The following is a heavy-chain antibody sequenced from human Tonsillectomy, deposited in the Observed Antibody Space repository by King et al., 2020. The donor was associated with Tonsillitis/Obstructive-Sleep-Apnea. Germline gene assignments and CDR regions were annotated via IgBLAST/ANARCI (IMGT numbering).Heavy chain of an antibody. V-gene: IGHV3-23*04. D-gene: IGHD3-10*01. CDR3: AKDHAYSSGVDYYYYMDV. Sequence: VQLVESGGGLVHPGGSLRLSCAASGFTFSSYAMSWVRQAPGKGLEWVSAISGSGGSTYYADSVKGRFTISRDNSKNTLYLQMNSLRAEDTAVYYCAKDHAYSSGVDYYYYMDVWGKGTTVTVSS. J-gene: IGHJ6*03. CDR1: GFTFSSYA. CDR2: ISGSGGST.